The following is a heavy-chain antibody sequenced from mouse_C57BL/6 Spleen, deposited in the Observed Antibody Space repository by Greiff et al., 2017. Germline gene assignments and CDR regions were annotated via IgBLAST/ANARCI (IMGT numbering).Heavy chain of an antibody. D-gene: IGHD1-1*01. CDR2: INPGSGGT. J-gene: IGHJ1*03. Sequence: VQLQQSGAELVRPGTSVKVSCKASGYAFTNYSIAWVKQRPGQGLEWIGVINPGSGGTNYNEKFKGKATLTADKSSSTAYMQLSSLTSEDSAVYFCAGSLYGSSSHWYFDVWGTGTTVTVSS. V-gene: IGHV1-54*01. CDR1: GYAFTNYS. CDR3: AGSLYGSSSHWYFDV.